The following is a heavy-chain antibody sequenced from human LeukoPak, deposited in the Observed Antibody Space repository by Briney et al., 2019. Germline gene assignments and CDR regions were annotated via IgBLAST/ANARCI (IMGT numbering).Heavy chain of an antibody. V-gene: IGHV4-59*08. CDR2: IYYNGRI. CDR3: ARRDYGGKVDY. Sequence: PSETLSLTCIVSGDSITNHYWSLIRRPPGKGLEWIGYIYYNGRINYNPSLKSRVTISVDTSKNQFSLKLNSVTAADTAVYFCARRDYGGKVDYWGQGTLVTVSS. J-gene: IGHJ4*02. D-gene: IGHD4-23*01. CDR1: GDSITNHY.